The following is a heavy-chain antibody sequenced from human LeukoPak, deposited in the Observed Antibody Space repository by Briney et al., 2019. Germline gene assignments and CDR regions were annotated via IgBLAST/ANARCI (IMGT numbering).Heavy chain of an antibody. CDR2: ISESGGST. CDR1: GFTFSSYG. Sequence: GGSLRLSCAASGFTFSSYGMHWVRQAPGKGLEWVSIISESGGSTYYADSVKGRFTISRDNSKNTLYLQMNSLRVEDTAVYYCAKDRRGNWNYVGAFDIWGQGTMVTVSS. V-gene: IGHV3-23*01. D-gene: IGHD1-7*01. CDR3: AKDRRGNWNYVGAFDI. J-gene: IGHJ3*02.